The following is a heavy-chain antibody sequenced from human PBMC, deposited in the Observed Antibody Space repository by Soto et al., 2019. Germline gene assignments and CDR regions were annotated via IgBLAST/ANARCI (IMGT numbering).Heavy chain of an antibody. CDR2: INHSGST. CDR3: ARDRIAARLSYMDV. J-gene: IGHJ6*03. D-gene: IGHD6-6*01. CDR1: GGSFSGYY. Sequence: SETLSLTCAVYGGSFSGYYWSWIRQPPGKGLEWIGEINHSGSTNYNPSLKSRVTISVDTSKSQFSLKLSSVTAADTAVYYCARDRIAARLSYMDVWGKGTTVTVSS. V-gene: IGHV4-34*01.